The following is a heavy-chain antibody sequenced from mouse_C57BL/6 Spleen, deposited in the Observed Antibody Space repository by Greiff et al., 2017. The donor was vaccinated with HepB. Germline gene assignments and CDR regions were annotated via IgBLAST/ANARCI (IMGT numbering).Heavy chain of an antibody. CDR3: AKHERIGNAMDY. J-gene: IGHJ4*01. V-gene: IGHV5-6*01. Sequence: EVQVVDSGGDLVKPGGSLKLSCAASGFTFSSYGMSWVRQTPDKRLEWVATISSGGSYTYYPDSVKGRFTISRDNAKNTLYLQMSSLQSEDTAMYYGAKHERIGNAMDYWGQGTSVTVSS. D-gene: IGHD4-1*01. CDR2: ISSGGSYT. CDR1: GFTFSSYG.